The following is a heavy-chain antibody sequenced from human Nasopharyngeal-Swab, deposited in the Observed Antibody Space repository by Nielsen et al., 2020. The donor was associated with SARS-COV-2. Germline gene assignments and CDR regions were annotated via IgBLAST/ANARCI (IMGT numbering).Heavy chain of an antibody. D-gene: IGHD4-11*01. CDR1: GFTFSRYS. V-gene: IGHV3-21*01. J-gene: IGHJ5*02. CDR2: ISSSSSYI. Sequence: GSLKISCAASGFTFSRYSMNWVRQAPGKGLEWVSSISSSSSYIYYADSVKGRFTISRDNAKNSLYLQMNSLRAEDTAVYYCARDATTVTTWFDPWGQGTLVTVSS. CDR3: ARDATTVTTWFDP.